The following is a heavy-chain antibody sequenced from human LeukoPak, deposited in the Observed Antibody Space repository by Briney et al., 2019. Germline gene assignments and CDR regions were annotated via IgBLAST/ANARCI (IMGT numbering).Heavy chain of an antibody. V-gene: IGHV1-2*02. J-gene: IGHJ4*02. CDR3: ARDDNHAFEY. CDR1: GYTFTGCY. D-gene: IGHD1-1*01. Sequence: ASVKVSCKASGYTFTGCYLHWVRQAPGQGLEWMGWINPNSGGTNYAQKFQGRVTMTRDTSISTTYMELSRLRSDDTALYYCARDDNHAFEYWGQGILVTVSS. CDR2: INPNSGGT.